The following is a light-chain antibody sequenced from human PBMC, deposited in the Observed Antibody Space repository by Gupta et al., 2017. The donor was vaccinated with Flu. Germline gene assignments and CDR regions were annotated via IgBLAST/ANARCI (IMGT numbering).Light chain of an antibody. CDR2: AAS. V-gene: IGKV1-27*01. Sequence: DIHITQSPSSLSASVGDRVTITCRASQGISNYLAWYQQKPGKGPKLLIYAASTLKSGVPSRFSGSGSGTDFTLTISSLQPEDVATYYCQKYNSAPYTFGHGTKLDIK. CDR3: QKYNSAPYT. J-gene: IGKJ3*01. CDR1: QGISNY.